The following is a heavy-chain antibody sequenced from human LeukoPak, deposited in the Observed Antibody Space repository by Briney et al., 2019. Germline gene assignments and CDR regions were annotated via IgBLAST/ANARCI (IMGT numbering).Heavy chain of an antibody. D-gene: IGHD1-26*01. J-gene: IGHJ4*02. CDR2: ISSGGRTI. Sequence: GGSLRLSCAASRFTFSSYEMNWVRRAPGKGLEWVSYISSGGRTIYYADSVKGRFTISRDNAKNSLYLQMNSLRAEDTAVYYCARSSYFDYWGQGTLVAVSS. V-gene: IGHV3-48*03. CDR1: RFTFSSYE. CDR3: ARSSYFDY.